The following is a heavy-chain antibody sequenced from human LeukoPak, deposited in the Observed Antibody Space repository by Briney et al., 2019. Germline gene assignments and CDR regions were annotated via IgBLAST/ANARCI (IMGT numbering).Heavy chain of an antibody. CDR1: GGSFSGYY. Sequence: PSETLSLTCAVYGGSFSGYYWSWIRQPPGKGLEWIGEINHSGSTNYNPSLKSRVTISVDTSKNQFSLKLSSVTAADTAVYYCARHGYDILTGDQYYFDYWGQGTLVTVSS. CDR2: INHSGST. D-gene: IGHD3-9*01. J-gene: IGHJ4*02. CDR3: ARHGYDILTGDQYYFDY. V-gene: IGHV4-34*01.